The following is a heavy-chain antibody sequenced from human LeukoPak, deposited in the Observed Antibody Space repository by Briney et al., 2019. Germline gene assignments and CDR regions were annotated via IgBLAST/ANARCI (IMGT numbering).Heavy chain of an antibody. J-gene: IGHJ4*02. Sequence: GASVNVSCKASVYTFTSYGISWVRQAPGQGLEWMGWISAYNGNTNYEHKLQGRVTMTTDTSTSTAYMELRSLRSDDTAVYYCARDRTKPGGSGTPTPPGNYWGQGTLVTVSS. CDR2: ISAYNGNT. CDR1: VYTFTSYG. V-gene: IGHV1-18*01. CDR3: ARDRTKPGGSGTPTPPGNY. D-gene: IGHD3-10*01.